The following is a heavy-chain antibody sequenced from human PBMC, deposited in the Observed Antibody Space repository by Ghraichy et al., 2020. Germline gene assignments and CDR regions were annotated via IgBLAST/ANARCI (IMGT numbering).Heavy chain of an antibody. CDR3: ARIRLRLFYYYYYGMDV. D-gene: IGHD3-22*01. J-gene: IGHJ6*02. CDR2: INHSGST. V-gene: IGHV4-34*01. CDR1: GGSFSGYY. Sequence: SETLSLTCAVYGGSFSGYYWSWIRQPPGKGLEWIGEINHSGSTNYNPSLKSRVTISVDTSKNQFSLKLSSVTAADTAVYYCARIRLRLFYYYYYGMDVWGQGTTFTVAS.